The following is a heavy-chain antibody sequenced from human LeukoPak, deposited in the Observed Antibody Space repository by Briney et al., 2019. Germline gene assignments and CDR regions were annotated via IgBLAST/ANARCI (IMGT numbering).Heavy chain of an antibody. V-gene: IGHV3-30*02. CDR1: GFTFSSYG. CDR3: AKAYYYDTPGAFDI. Sequence: PGGSLRLSCAASGFTFSSYGMHWVRQAPGKGLEWVAFIRYDESNKYYADSVKGRFTISRDNSKNTLYLQMNSLRAEDTAVYYCAKAYYYDTPGAFDIWGQGTMVTVSS. CDR2: IRYDESNK. D-gene: IGHD3-22*01. J-gene: IGHJ3*02.